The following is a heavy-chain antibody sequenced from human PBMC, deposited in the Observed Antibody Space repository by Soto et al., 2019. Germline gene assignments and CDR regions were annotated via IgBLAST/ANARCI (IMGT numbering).Heavy chain of an antibody. D-gene: IGHD6-13*01. CDR1: GFMFSKSG. CDR3: AEDGLSDSPSAIDY. CDR2: IGGSGRNT. V-gene: IGHV3-23*01. J-gene: IGHJ4*02. Sequence: VQLLESGGGLAQPGGSLRLSCAASGFMFSKSGMTWVRQAPGKGLESVAHIGGSGRNTYYTDSVKGRFTISRDNSKNTLFLQMNSLRDEDTAIYYCAEDGLSDSPSAIDYWGRGARVTVSS.